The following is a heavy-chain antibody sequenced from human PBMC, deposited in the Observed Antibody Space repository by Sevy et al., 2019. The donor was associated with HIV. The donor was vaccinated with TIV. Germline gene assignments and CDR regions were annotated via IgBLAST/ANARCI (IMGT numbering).Heavy chain of an antibody. V-gene: IGHV3-48*02. CDR2: TSGNSGAI. CDR3: ARGPDCGGDCDVGFYYPLDV. Sequence: GGSLRLSCTVSGFIFSRYSMNWVRQAPGKGLEWISYTSGNSGAIYYPDSVKGRFTVSRDNAINALFLQRSSLKDDDTAVYYCARGPDCGGDCDVGFYYPLDVWGQGTTVTVSS. D-gene: IGHD2-21*02. J-gene: IGHJ6*02. CDR1: GFIFSRYS.